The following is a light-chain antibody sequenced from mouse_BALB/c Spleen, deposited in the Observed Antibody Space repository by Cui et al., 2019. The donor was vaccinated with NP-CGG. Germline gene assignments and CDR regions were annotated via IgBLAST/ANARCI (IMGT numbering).Light chain of an antibody. J-gene: IGKJ1*01. CDR2: RTS. Sequence: ENVLTQSPAIMAASPGEKVTMTCSASSSVSSSNLHWYQQKSGTSIKFWIYRTSNLASEVPVPFSGSGSGTSYPLTISSVEAEDAATYYCQQWSGYPRTFGGGTKLEIK. CDR3: QQWSGYPRT. CDR1: SSVSSSN. V-gene: IGKV4-81*01.